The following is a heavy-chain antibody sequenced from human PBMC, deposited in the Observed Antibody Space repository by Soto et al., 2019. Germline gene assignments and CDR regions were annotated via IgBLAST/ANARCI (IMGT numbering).Heavy chain of an antibody. D-gene: IGHD3-10*01. CDR3: ARHLYGSGERVDP. J-gene: IGHJ5*02. V-gene: IGHV4-59*08. CDR1: GGSISSYY. Sequence: QVQLQESGPGLVKPSETLSLTCTVSGGSISSYYWSWIRQPPGKGLEWIGYIYYSGSTNYNPSLKGRVTLSVDTSKNQFSLKLSSVTAADTAVYYCARHLYGSGERVDPWGQGTLVTVSS. CDR2: IYYSGST.